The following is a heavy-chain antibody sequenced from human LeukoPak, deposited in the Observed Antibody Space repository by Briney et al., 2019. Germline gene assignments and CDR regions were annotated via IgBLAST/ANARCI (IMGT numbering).Heavy chain of an antibody. D-gene: IGHD6-13*01. Sequence: PGGSLRLSCAASGFTFSSYGMHWVRQAPGKGLEWVAVISYDGSNKYYADSVKGRFTISRGNSKNTLYLQMNSLRAEDTAVYYCAKVGSSSSWYKDYWGQGTLVTVSS. CDR1: GFTFSSYG. CDR2: ISYDGSNK. J-gene: IGHJ4*02. V-gene: IGHV3-30*18. CDR3: AKVGSSSSWYKDY.